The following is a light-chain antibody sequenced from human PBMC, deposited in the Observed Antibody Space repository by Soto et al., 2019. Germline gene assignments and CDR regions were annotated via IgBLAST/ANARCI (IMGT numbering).Light chain of an antibody. CDR3: MQAVQTPWT. CDR1: QSLLHSNGFNY. J-gene: IGKJ1*01. V-gene: IGKV2-28*01. CDR2: MGS. Sequence: EIVMTQSPLSLPVTPGEPASISCRSSQSLLHSNGFNYLDWYLQKPGQSPKLLIYMGSNRASGVPDRSSGSGSGTDFTMRISRVEAEDVGIYYFMQAVQTPWTFGQGTKVEFK.